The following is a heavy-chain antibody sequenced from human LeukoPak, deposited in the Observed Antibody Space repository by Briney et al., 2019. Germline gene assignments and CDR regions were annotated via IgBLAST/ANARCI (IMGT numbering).Heavy chain of an antibody. V-gene: IGHV3-15*01. CDR1: GFTFTNAW. J-gene: IGHJ4*02. D-gene: IGHD3-16*01. CDR3: STDLWATFDY. Sequence: PGGSLRLSCAASGFTFTNAWMSWVRQAPGKGLEWVGRIKSKTDGATTDYAAPVKGRFTISRDDSKNTLYLQMNSLKTEDTAVYYCSTDLWATFDYWGQGTLVTVSS. CDR2: IKSKTDGATT.